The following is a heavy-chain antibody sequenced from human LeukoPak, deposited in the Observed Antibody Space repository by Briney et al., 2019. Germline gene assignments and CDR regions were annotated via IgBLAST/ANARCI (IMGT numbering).Heavy chain of an antibody. D-gene: IGHD1-26*01. CDR1: GGTFTTSA. CDR2: LLPLLERA. Sequence: SVKVSCKASGGTFTTSAFSWVRPAPGQGLEWMGGLLPLLERADNVQKFQASVTISAEEATSTVYMDLSSLRSEDTAVYFFARGGFEERRKNCFYSYMDVWGEGTTVIVSS. CDR3: ARGGFEERRKNCFYSYMDV. V-gene: IGHV1-69*01. J-gene: IGHJ6*03.